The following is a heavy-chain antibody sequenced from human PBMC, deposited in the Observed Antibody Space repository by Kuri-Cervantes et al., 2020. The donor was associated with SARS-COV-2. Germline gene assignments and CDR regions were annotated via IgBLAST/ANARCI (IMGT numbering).Heavy chain of an antibody. V-gene: IGHV5-51*01. D-gene: IGHD3-22*01. CDR1: GYSFPIYW. Sequence: GESLKISCEASGYSFPIYWIGWVRQMPGKGLEWMGIIYPGDSDTRYSPSFQGQVTISADKSISTAYLQWSSLKASDTAMYYCARQKGGTMIVKIFDYWGQGTLVTVSS. CDR2: IYPGDSDT. CDR3: ARQKGGTMIVKIFDY. J-gene: IGHJ4*02.